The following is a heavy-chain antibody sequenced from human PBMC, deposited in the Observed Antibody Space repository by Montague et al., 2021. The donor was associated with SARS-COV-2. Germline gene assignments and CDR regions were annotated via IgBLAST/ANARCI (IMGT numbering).Heavy chain of an antibody. J-gene: IGHJ5*02. Sequence: SETLSLTCAVYTDSFSGYYWSWIRQSPGKGLEWIGEITHSGSTNHNPSLQSRVTISVEKSKKQVSLKLRSLTAADTAVYYYARGADYDFWSGFLRYKWFGPWGQGTPVIVSS. CDR2: ITHSGST. CDR1: TDSFSGYY. V-gene: IGHV4-34*01. D-gene: IGHD3-3*01. CDR3: ARGADYDFWSGFLRYKWFGP.